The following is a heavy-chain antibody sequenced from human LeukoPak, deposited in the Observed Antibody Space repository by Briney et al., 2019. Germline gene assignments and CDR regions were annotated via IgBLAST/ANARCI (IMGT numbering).Heavy chain of an antibody. V-gene: IGHV4-34*01. J-gene: IGHJ4*02. CDR2: INHSGST. Sequence: SETLSLTCAVYGGSFSGYYWSWIRQPPGKGLEWIGEINHSGSTNYNPSLKSRVTMSVDTSKNQCSLKLSSVTAADTAVYYCARWRRYYYGSGSFDYWGQGTLVTVSS. CDR3: ARWRRYYYGSGSFDY. D-gene: IGHD3-10*01. CDR1: GGSFSGYY.